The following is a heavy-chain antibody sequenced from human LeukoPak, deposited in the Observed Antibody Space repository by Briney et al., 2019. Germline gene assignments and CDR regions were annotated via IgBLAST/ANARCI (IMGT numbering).Heavy chain of an antibody. D-gene: IGHD6-6*01. V-gene: IGHV4-61*02. CDR2: IYTSGTT. CDR3: ARWSGSVTARNYYYYMDV. CDR1: GDSVRRGNDY. J-gene: IGHJ6*03. Sequence: SQTLSLTCTVSGDSVRRGNDYWTWIREPAGSGLEWIGRIYTSGTTDYNPSLRTRVTISVDASRNQFSLNLSSVTAADTAVYYCARWSGSVTARNYYYYMDVWGEGTTVTVSS.